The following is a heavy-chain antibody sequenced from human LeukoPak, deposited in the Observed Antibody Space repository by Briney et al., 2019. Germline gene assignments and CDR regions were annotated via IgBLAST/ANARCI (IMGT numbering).Heavy chain of an antibody. CDR1: GYSFTGYY. Sequence: ASVKVSCKASGYSFTGYYMHWVRQAPGQGLEWMGWVNPNSGGTNYAQKFQGRVTMTRDTSISTAYMELSRLRSDDTAVYYCAREESVNFVVWHWGQGTQVTVSS. CDR3: AREESVNFVVWH. V-gene: IGHV1-2*02. D-gene: IGHD3-16*01. J-gene: IGHJ4*02. CDR2: VNPNSGGT.